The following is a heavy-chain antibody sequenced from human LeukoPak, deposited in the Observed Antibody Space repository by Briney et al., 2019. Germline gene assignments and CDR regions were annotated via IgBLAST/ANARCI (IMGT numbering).Heavy chain of an antibody. CDR1: GFPFTNAW. D-gene: IGHD3-16*01. J-gene: IGHJ4*02. V-gene: IGHV3-15*01. Sequence: PGGSLRLSCAAAGFPFTNAWMTWVRQAPGKGLEWVGRIKSKTDGGTTDYAAPVKGRFTISRDDSKNTLYLQMNSLKTEDTAVYYCTTEERGTEPFFDYWGQGTLVTVSS. CDR3: TTEERGTEPFFDY. CDR2: IKSKTDGGTT.